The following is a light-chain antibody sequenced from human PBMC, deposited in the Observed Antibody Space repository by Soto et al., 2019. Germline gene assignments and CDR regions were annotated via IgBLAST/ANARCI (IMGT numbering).Light chain of an antibody. V-gene: IGKV1-39*01. CDR3: QQSYSTLYN. J-gene: IGKJ2*01. CDR2: AAS. Sequence: DIQMTQSPSSLSASVGDRVTITCRASQSISSYLNWYQQKPGKAPKLLIYAASSLQSGVPSRFSGRGSGTEFTLTISSLQTEDFATYYCQQSYSTLYNFGKGTKLEIK. CDR1: QSISSY.